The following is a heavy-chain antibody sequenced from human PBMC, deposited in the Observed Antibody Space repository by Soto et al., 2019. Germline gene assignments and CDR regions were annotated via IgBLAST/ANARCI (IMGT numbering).Heavy chain of an antibody. CDR3: ARRGYSYGIYYYGMDV. D-gene: IGHD5-18*01. J-gene: IGHJ6*02. CDR2: IYPGDSDT. Sequence: GESLKISCKGSGYSFTSYWIGWVRQMPGKGLEWMGIIYPGDSDTRYSPSFQGQVTISADKSISTAYLQWSSLKASDTAMYYCARRGYSYGIYYYGMDVWGQGTTVTVSS. CDR1: GYSFTSYW. V-gene: IGHV5-51*01.